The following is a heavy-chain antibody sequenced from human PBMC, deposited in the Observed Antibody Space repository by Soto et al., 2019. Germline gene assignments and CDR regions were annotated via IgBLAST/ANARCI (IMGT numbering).Heavy chain of an antibody. Sequence: ASVKVSCKASGGTFSSYAISWVRQAPGQGLEWMGGIIPIFGTANYAQKFQGRVTITADESTSTAYMELSSLRSEDTAVYYCARGPVVAADFKWFDPWGQRTLVAVCS. J-gene: IGHJ5*02. D-gene: IGHD2-15*01. CDR1: GGTFSSYA. CDR2: IIPIFGTA. V-gene: IGHV1-69*13. CDR3: ARGPVVAADFKWFDP.